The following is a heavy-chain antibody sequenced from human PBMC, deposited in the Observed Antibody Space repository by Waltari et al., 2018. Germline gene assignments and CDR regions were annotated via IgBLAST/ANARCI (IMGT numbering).Heavy chain of an antibody. CDR3: AKDIGGGYHSNDY. Sequence: EVQLVESGGGLVKPGGSLRLSCAASGFTFSSYTMNWVRQAPGRGLEWGSSISSGSSYIYYADSVKGRFTISRDNAKNSLYVQMTSLRAEDTAVYYCAKDIGGGYHSNDYWGQGTLVTVSS. J-gene: IGHJ4*02. D-gene: IGHD1-26*01. CDR2: ISSGSSYI. V-gene: IGHV3-21*01. CDR1: GFTFSSYT.